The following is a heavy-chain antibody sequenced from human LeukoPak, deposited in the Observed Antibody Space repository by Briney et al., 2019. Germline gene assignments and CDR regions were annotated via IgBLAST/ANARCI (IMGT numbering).Heavy chain of an antibody. J-gene: IGHJ4*02. CDR2: ISGSGGST. CDR1: GFTFSSYG. V-gene: IGHV3-23*01. D-gene: IGHD1-26*01. Sequence: PGGSLRLSCAASGFTFSSYGMSWVRQAPGKGLEWVSAISGSGGSTYYADSVKGRFTISRDNAKNSLYLQMNSLRAEDTAVYYCARAIPYSGSVLDYWGQGTLVTVSS. CDR3: ARAIPYSGSVLDY.